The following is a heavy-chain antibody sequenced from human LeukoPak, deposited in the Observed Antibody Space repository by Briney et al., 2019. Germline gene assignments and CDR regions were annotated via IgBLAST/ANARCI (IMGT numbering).Heavy chain of an antibody. J-gene: IGHJ4*02. Sequence: GGSLRLSCAASGFTFSNYGMHWVRQAPGKGLEWVAVIWHDGSNKYYAEAVKGRFTISRDNSKNTLYLQMNSLRAEDTAVYYCANNFDYWGQGTLVTVSS. CDR1: GFTFSNYG. CDR3: ANNFDY. V-gene: IGHV3-33*06. CDR2: IWHDGSNK.